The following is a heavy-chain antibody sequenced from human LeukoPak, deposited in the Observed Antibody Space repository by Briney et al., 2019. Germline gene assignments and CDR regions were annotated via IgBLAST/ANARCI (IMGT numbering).Heavy chain of an antibody. CDR3: ARAYSYAFEP. CDR2: VKQDGSET. J-gene: IGHJ5*02. CDR1: GFTFSSNW. Sequence: GGSLRLSCAPSGFTFSSNWMSWVRRAPGKGLEWVANVKQDGSETYYVDSVKGRFTISRDNAKNSLFLQMNTLRVEDTAVYYCARAYSYAFEPWGQGTLVTVSS. V-gene: IGHV3-7*04. D-gene: IGHD5-18*01.